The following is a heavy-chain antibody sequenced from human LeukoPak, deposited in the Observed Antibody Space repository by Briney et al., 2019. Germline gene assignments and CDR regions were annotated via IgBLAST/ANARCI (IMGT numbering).Heavy chain of an antibody. CDR1: GGSISSYY. V-gene: IGHV4-59*01. J-gene: IGHJ4*02. CDR2: IYYSGST. D-gene: IGHD2-15*01. CDR3: ARDRSECSGGSCYSGGFDY. Sequence: SETLSLTCTVSGGSISSYYWSWIRQPPGKGLEWIGYIYYSGSTNYNPSLKSRVTISVDTPKNQFSLKLSSVTAADTAVYYCARDRSECSGGSCYSGGFDYWGQGTLVTVSS.